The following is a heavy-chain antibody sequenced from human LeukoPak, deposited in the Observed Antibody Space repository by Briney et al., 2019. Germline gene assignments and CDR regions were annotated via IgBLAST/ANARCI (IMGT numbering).Heavy chain of an antibody. CDR2: IKEDGSEK. Sequence: GGSLRLSCAASGFTFSTYWMSWVRQAPGKGLEWVANIKEDGSEKYYGDSVKGRFTISRDNSKNTLYLQMNSLRAEDTAVYYCAQLERRLDYWGQGTLVTVSS. V-gene: IGHV3-7*01. CDR3: AQLERRLDY. J-gene: IGHJ4*02. D-gene: IGHD1-1*01. CDR1: GFTFSTYW.